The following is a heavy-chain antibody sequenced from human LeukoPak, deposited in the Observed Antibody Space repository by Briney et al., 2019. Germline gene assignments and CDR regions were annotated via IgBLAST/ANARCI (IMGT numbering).Heavy chain of an antibody. Sequence: ASVKVSCKASGYTFTSYAMNWVRQAPGQELEWMGWINTNTGNPTYAQGFTGRFVFSLDASVSTAYLQISSLKAEDTAVYYCARKKQWLVASVDYWGQGTPVTVSS. V-gene: IGHV7-4-1*02. CDR3: ARKKQWLVASVDY. J-gene: IGHJ4*02. D-gene: IGHD6-19*01. CDR2: INTNTGNP. CDR1: GYTFTSYA.